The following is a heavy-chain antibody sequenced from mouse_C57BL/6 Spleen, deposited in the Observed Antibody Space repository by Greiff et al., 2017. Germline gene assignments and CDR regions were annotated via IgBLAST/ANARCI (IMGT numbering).Heavy chain of an antibody. V-gene: IGHV1-69*01. J-gene: IGHJ3*01. CDR3: ARRSYYGNYGFAY. Sequence: QVQLKQPGAELVMPGASVKLSCKASGYTFTSYWMHWVKQRPGQGLEWIGEIDPSDSYTNYNQKFKGKSTLTVDKSSSTAYMQLSSLTSEDSAVYYCARRSYYGNYGFAYWGQGTLVTVSA. CDR2: IDPSDSYT. D-gene: IGHD2-10*01. CDR1: GYTFTSYW.